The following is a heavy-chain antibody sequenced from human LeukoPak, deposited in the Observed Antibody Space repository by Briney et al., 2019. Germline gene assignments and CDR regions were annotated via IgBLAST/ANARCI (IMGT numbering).Heavy chain of an antibody. V-gene: IGHV3-23*01. D-gene: IGHD6-13*01. Sequence: GGSLRLSCAVSGFTSSSYAMRWVRQAPGKELEWVSAISGSGGSIYYADSVKGRFTISRDNCKNTLYLQLNSLRAEDTAVYYCAKKRRAYNSSWYRNWGQGTLVTVSS. CDR3: AKKRRAYNSSWYRN. J-gene: IGHJ4*02. CDR1: GFTSSSYA. CDR2: ISGSGGSI.